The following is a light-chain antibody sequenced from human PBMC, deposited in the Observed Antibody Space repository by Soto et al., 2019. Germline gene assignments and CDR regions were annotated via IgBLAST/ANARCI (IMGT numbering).Light chain of an antibody. J-gene: IGKJ1*01. Sequence: DIQLTQSPSTVSASVGDSVTITCRVSQTINNWLAWYQQKSGKAPKLLVFGVSTLQSGVPSRFSGSGSGTEFTLTINGLQPDDFATYYCQQYRSVPTWAFGQGTKVEVK. V-gene: IGKV1-5*03. CDR2: GVS. CDR1: QTINNW. CDR3: QQYRSVPTWA.